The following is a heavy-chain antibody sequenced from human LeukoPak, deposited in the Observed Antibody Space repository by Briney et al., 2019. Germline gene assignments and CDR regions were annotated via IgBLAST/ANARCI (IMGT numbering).Heavy chain of an antibody. J-gene: IGHJ5*02. D-gene: IGHD6-13*01. CDR2: ISYDGNNK. Sequence: PGRSLRLSCAASGSTFSSYAMHWVRQDPGKGLEWVAVISYDGNNKYYGDSVKGRFTISRDNSKNQLYLQMNILRAEDPAMYSCAREHIATSGNNWFDPWGKGTLVTVSS. CDR3: AREHIATSGNNWFDP. V-gene: IGHV3-30*04. CDR1: GSTFSSYA.